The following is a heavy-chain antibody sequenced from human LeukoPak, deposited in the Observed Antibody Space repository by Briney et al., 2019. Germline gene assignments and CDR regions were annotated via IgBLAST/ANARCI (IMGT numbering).Heavy chain of an antibody. CDR2: IYYSGST. V-gene: IGHV4-39*07. J-gene: IGHJ5*02. CDR1: VGSISGSSYY. CDR3: ARALYWFDP. Sequence: PSETLSLTCTVSVGSISGSSYYWDWIRQPPGKGLEWIGSIYYSGSTYYTPSLKSRVTISVDTSKNQFSLNLTSVTAADTAVYYCARALYWFDPWGQGTLVTVSS.